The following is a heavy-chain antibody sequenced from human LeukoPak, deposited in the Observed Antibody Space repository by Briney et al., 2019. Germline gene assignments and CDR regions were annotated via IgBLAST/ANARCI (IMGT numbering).Heavy chain of an antibody. D-gene: IGHD5-24*01. CDR1: GYSFTSYW. Sequence: GESLKISCKGSGYSFTSYWIGWVRQMPGKGLEWMGIFYPGDSDTRYSPSFQGQVTISADKSISTAYLQWSSLKASDTAMYYCARSLVEMATIGGFGYWGQGTLVTVSS. CDR2: FYPGDSDT. J-gene: IGHJ4*02. V-gene: IGHV5-51*01. CDR3: ARSLVEMATIGGFGY.